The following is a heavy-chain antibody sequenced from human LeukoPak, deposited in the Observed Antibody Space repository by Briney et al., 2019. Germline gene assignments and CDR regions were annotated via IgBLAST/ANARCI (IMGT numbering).Heavy chain of an antibody. CDR3: AKGGRGMATVTTDAFDI. CDR2: IRYDGNNK. CDR1: GFTFSTYG. V-gene: IGHV3-30*02. D-gene: IGHD4-17*01. Sequence: GGSLRLSCAASGFTFSTYGMHWVRQAPGKGLEWVAFIRYDGNNKYYADSVKGRFTISRDNSKNTLYLQMNSLRAEDTAVYYCAKGGRGMATVTTDAFDIWGQGTVVTVSS. J-gene: IGHJ3*02.